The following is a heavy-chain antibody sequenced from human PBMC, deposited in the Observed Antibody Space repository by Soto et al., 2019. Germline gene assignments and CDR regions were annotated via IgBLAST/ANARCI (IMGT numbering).Heavy chain of an antibody. CDR2: ISWNSGSI. J-gene: IGHJ4*02. V-gene: IGHV3-9*01. CDR3: AKGRFYDILTGLDY. Sequence: EVQLVESGGGLAQPGRSLRLSCAASGFTFDDYAMHWVRQAPGKGLEWVSGISWNSGSIDYADSVKGRFTISRDNTQSSLYLQMNSLRAEDTALYYCAKGRFYDILTGLDYWGQGTVVTVSS. CDR1: GFTFDDYA. D-gene: IGHD3-9*01.